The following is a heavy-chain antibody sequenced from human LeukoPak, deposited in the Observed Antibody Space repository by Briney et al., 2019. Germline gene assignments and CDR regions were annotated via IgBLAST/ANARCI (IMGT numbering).Heavy chain of an antibody. CDR1: GSSISSGYY. Sequence: SETLSLTCAVSGSSISSGYYWGWIRQPPGKGLEWIGSISHSGSTYYNPSLKSRVTISVDTSKNQFSLKLSSVTAADTAVYYRARHTYDSSGYYYVDYWGQGTLVTVSS. J-gene: IGHJ4*02. CDR2: ISHSGST. CDR3: ARHTYDSSGYYYVDY. V-gene: IGHV4-38-2*01. D-gene: IGHD3-22*01.